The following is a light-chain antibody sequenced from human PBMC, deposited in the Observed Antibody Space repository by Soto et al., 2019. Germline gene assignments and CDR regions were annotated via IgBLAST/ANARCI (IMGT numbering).Light chain of an antibody. CDR1: QSVSSNY. CDR2: GAS. CDR3: QQYGRSPMFT. Sequence: EIVLTQSPGTLSLSPGERATLSCRASQSVSSNYLALYQQKPGQAPRLLIYGASRGAAGIPDRFSGSGSGTDFTLPISRLEPEDFAVYFCQQYGRSPMFTFGQGNKLE. V-gene: IGKV3-20*01. J-gene: IGKJ2*01.